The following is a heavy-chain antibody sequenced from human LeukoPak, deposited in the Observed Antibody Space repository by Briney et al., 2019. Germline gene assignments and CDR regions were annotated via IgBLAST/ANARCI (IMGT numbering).Heavy chain of an antibody. V-gene: IGHV3-66*01. CDR1: GLTISNNF. D-gene: IGHD3-10*01. CDR2: IYSGGST. Sequence: GGSLRLSCAASGLTISNNFMGWVRQAPGKGLEWVSLIYSGGSTYSADSVKGRFTISRDNSKNTLHLQMNSLRVEDTAVYYCARDTDYYGSGRHGYFDHWGQGTLVTVST. CDR3: ARDTDYYGSGRHGYFDH. J-gene: IGHJ1*01.